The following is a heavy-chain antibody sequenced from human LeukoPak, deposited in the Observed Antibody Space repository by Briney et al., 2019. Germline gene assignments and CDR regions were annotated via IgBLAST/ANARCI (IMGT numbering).Heavy chain of an antibody. J-gene: IGHJ6*02. CDR3: AKDGRSYSNYLDV. CDR1: GFTFSSYG. D-gene: IGHD4-11*01. Sequence: GGSLRLSCAASGFTFSSYGMHWVRQAPGKGLEWVTVISYDGSNKYYADSVKGRFTISRDNSKNTLYLQMNSLRAEDTAVFYCAKDGRSYSNYLDVWGQGTTVTVSS. CDR2: ISYDGSNK. V-gene: IGHV3-30*18.